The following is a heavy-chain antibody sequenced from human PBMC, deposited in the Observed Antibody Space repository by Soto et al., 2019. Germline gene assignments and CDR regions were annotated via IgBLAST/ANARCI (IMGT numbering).Heavy chain of an antibody. CDR2: SRKKADSYTP. CDR3: ACDYLDY. D-gene: IGHD2-21*01. CDR1: GFDFSDHH. V-gene: IGHV3-72*01. Sequence: EVQVVESGGGLVQPGGSLRLSCAVSGFDFSDHHMYWVRQAPGKGLEWVCRSRKKADSYTPEYAASVKGRFTISRDESKNSLYLQANNLDAEDPAVYFCACDYLDYWGQGTLVTVSS. J-gene: IGHJ4*02.